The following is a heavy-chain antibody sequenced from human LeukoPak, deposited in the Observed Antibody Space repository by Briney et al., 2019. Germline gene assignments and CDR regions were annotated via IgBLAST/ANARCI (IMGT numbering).Heavy chain of an antibody. V-gene: IGHV3-23*01. CDR1: GFTFSSYS. CDR3: ARGPHDYGDYYAYMDV. D-gene: IGHD4-17*01. CDR2: ISGSGDTT. J-gene: IGHJ6*03. Sequence: GGSLRLSCAASGFTFSSYSMNWVRQAPGKGLEWVSFISGSGDTTYYADSVKGRFTISRDNSKNTLYLQMNSLRAEDTAVYYCARGPHDYGDYYAYMDVWGKGTTVTVPS.